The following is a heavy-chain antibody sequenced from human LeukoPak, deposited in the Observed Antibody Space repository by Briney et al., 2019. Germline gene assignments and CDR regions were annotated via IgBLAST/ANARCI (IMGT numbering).Heavy chain of an antibody. J-gene: IGHJ5*02. V-gene: IGHV4-31*09. CDR3: ALWYSSSWYGDWFDP. CDR2: IYYSGST. D-gene: IGHD6-13*01. CDR1: GGSISSGGYY. Sequence: SQTLSLTCTVSGGSISSGGYYWSWIRQHPGKGLEWIGYIYYSGSTYYNPSLKSRVTISVDKSKNQFSLKLSSVTAADMAMYYCALWYSSSWYGDWFDPWGQGTLVTVSS.